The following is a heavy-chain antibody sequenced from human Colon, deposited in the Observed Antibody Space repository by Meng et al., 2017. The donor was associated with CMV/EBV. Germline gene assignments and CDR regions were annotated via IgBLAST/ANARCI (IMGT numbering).Heavy chain of an antibody. V-gene: IGHV1-69*10. Sequence: LSSHGIHWVRQAPGQGLEWMGGIIPLLGRINYADRFQGRVTIGADKSTNTAYMELTSLISDDTAVYYCARGMTGSTFYSYYYGLDVWGQGTTVTVSS. D-gene: IGHD3-9*01. CDR1: LSSHG. J-gene: IGHJ6*02. CDR2: IIPLLGRI. CDR3: ARGMTGSTFYSYYYGLDV.